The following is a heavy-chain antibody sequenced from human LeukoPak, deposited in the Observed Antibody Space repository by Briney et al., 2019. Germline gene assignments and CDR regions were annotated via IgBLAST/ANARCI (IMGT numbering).Heavy chain of an antibody. CDR2: INSSGGST. Sequence: ASVKVSCKSSGYTFTIYYMHWVRHAPGQGLEWMGIINSSGGSTSDAQKFQGRDTMTRDMSTSTVYMELSSLRSEDTAVYYCARDVLPCGDYGGIGYWGQGNLVTVSS. CDR3: ARDVLPCGDYGGIGY. V-gene: IGHV1-46*01. D-gene: IGHD4-17*01. J-gene: IGHJ4*02. CDR1: GYTFTIYY.